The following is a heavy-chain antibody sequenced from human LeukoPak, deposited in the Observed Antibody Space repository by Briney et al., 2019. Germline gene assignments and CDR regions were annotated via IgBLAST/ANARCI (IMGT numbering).Heavy chain of an antibody. CDR3: AKSLDAQAVADPFDY. Sequence: GRSLRLSCAAFGFIFSTYDMHWVRQAPGKGLEWVAVVSYDGSNIYHAASVQGRFTISRDNSKNTLYLQMNSLRAEDTAVYYCAKSLDAQAVADPFDYWGQGTLVTVSS. CDR2: VSYDGSNI. CDR1: GFIFSTYD. J-gene: IGHJ4*02. V-gene: IGHV3-30*18. D-gene: IGHD6-19*01.